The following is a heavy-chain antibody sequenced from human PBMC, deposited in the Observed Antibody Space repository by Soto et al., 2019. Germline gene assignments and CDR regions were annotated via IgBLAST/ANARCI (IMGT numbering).Heavy chain of an antibody. J-gene: IGHJ6*02. Sequence: SETLSLTCTVSGGSISSSSYYWGWIRQPPGKGLEWIGSIYYSGSTYYNPSLKSRVTISVDTSKNQFSLKLSSVTAADTAVYYCARTPWNTISGVVIILVRSYYYYYGMDVWGQGTTVTVSS. CDR3: ARTPWNTISGVVIILVRSYYYYYGMDV. CDR2: IYYSGST. V-gene: IGHV4-39*01. D-gene: IGHD3-3*01. CDR1: GGSISSSSYY.